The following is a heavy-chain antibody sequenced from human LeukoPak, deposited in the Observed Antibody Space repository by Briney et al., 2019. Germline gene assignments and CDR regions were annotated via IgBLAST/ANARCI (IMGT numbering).Heavy chain of an antibody. D-gene: IGHD5-12*01. Sequence: GGSLRLSCAASGFTFSSYGMHWVRQAPGKGLEWVAFIRYDGSNKYYADSVKGRFTISRDNSKNTLYLQMNSLRAEDTAVYYCVKGSRGYSGYDSGYFDYWGQGTLVTVSS. CDR3: VKGSRGYSGYDSGYFDY. J-gene: IGHJ4*02. V-gene: IGHV3-30*02. CDR2: IRYDGSNK. CDR1: GFTFSSYG.